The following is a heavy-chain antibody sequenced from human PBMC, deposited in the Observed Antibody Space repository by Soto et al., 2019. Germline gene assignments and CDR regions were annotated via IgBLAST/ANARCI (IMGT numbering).Heavy chain of an antibody. D-gene: IGHD5-18*01. CDR3: ARDTGPNGYNYYYFGMDV. V-gene: IGHV3-30-3*01. CDR2: ISYDGSDK. Sequence: GGSLRLSCAASGFTFSNYAMHWVRQAPGKGLEWVAVISYDGSDKYNANSVKGRFTISRDNSKNTLYLQMNSLRAEDTAVYYCARDTGPNGYNYYYFGMDVWGQGTTVTVSS. J-gene: IGHJ6*02. CDR1: GFTFSNYA.